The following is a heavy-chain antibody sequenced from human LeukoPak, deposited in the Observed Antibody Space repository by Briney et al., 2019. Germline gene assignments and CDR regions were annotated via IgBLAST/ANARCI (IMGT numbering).Heavy chain of an antibody. D-gene: IGHD3-16*01. CDR1: GYAFTSYD. Sequence: ASEKVSCKASGYAFTSYDINWVRQATGQGLEWMGWMNPNSGNTGYAQKFQGRVTMTRNTSISTAYMELSSLRSEDTAVYYCARKITFGGGISPWGQGTLVTVSS. CDR3: ARKITFGGGISP. CDR2: MNPNSGNT. V-gene: IGHV1-8*01. J-gene: IGHJ5*02.